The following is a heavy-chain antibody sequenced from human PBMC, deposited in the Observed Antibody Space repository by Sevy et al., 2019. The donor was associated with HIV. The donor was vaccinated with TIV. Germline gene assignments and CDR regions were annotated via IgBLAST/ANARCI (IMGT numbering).Heavy chain of an antibody. CDR3: ARQWNGGYDFSDAFDI. Sequence: GGSLRLSCAASGFTFSSYSMNWVRQAPGKGLEWVSSISSSSSYIYYADSVKGGFTISRDNAKNSLYLQMNSLRAEDTAVYYCARQWNGGYDFSDAFDIWGQGTMVTVSS. J-gene: IGHJ3*02. D-gene: IGHD5-12*01. CDR1: GFTFSSYS. V-gene: IGHV3-21*01. CDR2: ISSSSSYI.